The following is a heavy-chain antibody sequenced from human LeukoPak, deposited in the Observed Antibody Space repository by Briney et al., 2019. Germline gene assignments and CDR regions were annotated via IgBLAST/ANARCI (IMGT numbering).Heavy chain of an antibody. D-gene: IGHD3-16*01. CDR2: IYTSGST. J-gene: IGHJ6*03. V-gene: IGHV4-4*07. CDR3: AREGGLYYYYYMDV. CDR1: GGSISSYY. Sequence: SETLSLTCTVSGGSISSYYWSWIRQPAGKGLEWIGCIYTSGSTNYNPSLKSRVTMSVDTSKNQFSLKLSSVTAADTAVYYCAREGGLYYYYYMDVWGKGTTVTVSS.